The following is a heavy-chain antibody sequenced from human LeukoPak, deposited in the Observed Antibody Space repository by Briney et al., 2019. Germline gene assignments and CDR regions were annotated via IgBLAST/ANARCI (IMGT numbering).Heavy chain of an antibody. Sequence: GGSLRLTCAASGVIISSYAMSWLRQAAGRGLEGVSASNGRGDNTYYAYFVKDRFTIPSDNSKSNVYLQINNLPNEDTVVYYCAKDRVSPGFNWFDPWGQGTLITVSS. CDR3: AKDRVSPGFNWFDP. CDR1: GVIISSYA. D-gene: IGHD2/OR15-2a*01. V-gene: IGHV3-23*01. J-gene: IGHJ5*02. CDR2: SNGRGDNT.